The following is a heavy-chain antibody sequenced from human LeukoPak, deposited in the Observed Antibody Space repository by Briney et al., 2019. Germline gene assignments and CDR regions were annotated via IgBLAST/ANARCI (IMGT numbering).Heavy chain of an antibody. V-gene: IGHV3-30*02. CDR1: GFTFNNFG. D-gene: IGHD4-23*01. CDR2: IGYEGVHK. J-gene: IGHJ4*02. CDR3: AKDLHGGYSSDY. Sequence: GGSLRLSCAASGFTFNNFGMHWVRQAPGKGLEWVSFIGYEGVHKYYADSVKGRFTVSKDNSKATLYLQMNSLRPEDTAVYYCAKDLHGGYSSDYWGQGTLVTVFS.